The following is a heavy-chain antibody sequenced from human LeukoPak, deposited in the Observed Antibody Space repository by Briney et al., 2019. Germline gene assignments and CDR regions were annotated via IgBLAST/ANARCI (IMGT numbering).Heavy chain of an antibody. Sequence: GGSLRLSCSASGFTFSSNAMHWVRQAPGKGLEYVSAITSSGGSTYYADSVKGRFTISRDNAKNTLYLQMSSLRAEDTAVCYCVKSSGGSYLNWGQGALVTVSS. D-gene: IGHD2-15*01. J-gene: IGHJ1*01. CDR1: GFTFSSNA. CDR2: ITSSGGST. CDR3: VKSSGGSYLN. V-gene: IGHV3-64D*09.